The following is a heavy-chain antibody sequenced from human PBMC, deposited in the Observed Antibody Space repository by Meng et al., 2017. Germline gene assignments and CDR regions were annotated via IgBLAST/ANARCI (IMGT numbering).Heavy chain of an antibody. D-gene: IGHD6-25*01. CDR3: AKNAALDY. V-gene: IGHV3-48*04. Sequence: GESLKISCAASGFTFSSYGMHWVRQAPGKGLEWVSYISSSGSTIYYADSVKGRFTISRDNAKNSLYLQMNSLRAEDTAVYYCAKNAALDYWGQGTLVTVSS. J-gene: IGHJ4*02. CDR1: GFTFSSYG. CDR2: ISSSGSTI.